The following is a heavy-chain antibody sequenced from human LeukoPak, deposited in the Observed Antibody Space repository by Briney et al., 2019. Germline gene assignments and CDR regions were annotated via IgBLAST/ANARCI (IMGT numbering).Heavy chain of an antibody. CDR3: ARAPYSGRYNVEVH. D-gene: IGHD1-26*01. Sequence: ASVKVSCKASGHTFSSYGVSWVRQAPGQGLEWMGWISAYNGNTNYAQKFQGRVTMTTDTSTSTAYMELRSLRPDDTAVFYCARAPYSGRYNVEVHWGQGTLVTVSS. V-gene: IGHV1-18*01. CDR2: ISAYNGNT. CDR1: GHTFSSYG. J-gene: IGHJ4*02.